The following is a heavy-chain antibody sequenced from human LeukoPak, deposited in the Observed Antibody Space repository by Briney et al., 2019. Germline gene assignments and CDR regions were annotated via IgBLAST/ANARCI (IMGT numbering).Heavy chain of an antibody. Sequence: GGSLRLSCAASGFTFSSYAMHWVRQAPGKGLEWEAVISYDGSNKYYADSVKGRFTISRDNSKNTLYLQMNSLRAEDTAVYYCARDSGYGDARNWFDPWGQGTLVTVSS. V-gene: IGHV3-30-3*01. CDR1: GFTFSSYA. CDR2: ISYDGSNK. CDR3: ARDSGYGDARNWFDP. J-gene: IGHJ5*02. D-gene: IGHD4-17*01.